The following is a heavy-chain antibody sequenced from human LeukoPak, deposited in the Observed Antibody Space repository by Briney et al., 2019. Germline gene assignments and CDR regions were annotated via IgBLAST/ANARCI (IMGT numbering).Heavy chain of an antibody. Sequence: SETLFLTCTVSGDSINGLDLWSWVRQPPGKGLEWIGEMYLSGTTHSNPSVKSRVTISIDKSKNQFFLNLSSVTAADTATYYCAREVAAGSYRGFDYWGQGTLVTVSS. V-gene: IGHV4-4*02. CDR2: MYLSGTT. CDR3: AREVAAGSYRGFDY. D-gene: IGHD6-19*01. CDR1: GDSINGLDL. J-gene: IGHJ4*01.